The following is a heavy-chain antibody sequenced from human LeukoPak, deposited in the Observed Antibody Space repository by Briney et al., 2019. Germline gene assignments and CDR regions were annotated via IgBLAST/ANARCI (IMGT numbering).Heavy chain of an antibody. D-gene: IGHD4-17*01. J-gene: IGHJ5*02. Sequence: SETLSLTCTVSGGSISSNSYYWGWIRQPPGKGLEWIGSIYYSGSTYYNPSLKSRVTISVDTSKNQFSLKLSSVTAADTAVYYCARGIDYGDYVFGYWFDPWGQGTLVTVSS. V-gene: IGHV4-39*07. CDR3: ARGIDYGDYVFGYWFDP. CDR2: IYYSGST. CDR1: GGSISSNSYY.